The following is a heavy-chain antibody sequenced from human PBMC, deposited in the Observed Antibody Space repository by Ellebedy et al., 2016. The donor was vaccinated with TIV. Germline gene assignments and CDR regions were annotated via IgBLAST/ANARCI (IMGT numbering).Heavy chain of an antibody. CDR2: IDPSDSYT. Sequence: GESLKIPXKGSGYSFTSYWNSWVRQISGKGLEWMGRIDPSDSYTNYSLSFQGHVTISADKSISTAYLQWCSLKASDTAMYYCARPRSPYCGGDCYAFDIWGQGTMVTVSS. D-gene: IGHD2-21*02. J-gene: IGHJ3*02. CDR3: ARPRSPYCGGDCYAFDI. CDR1: GYSFTSYW. V-gene: IGHV5-10-1*01.